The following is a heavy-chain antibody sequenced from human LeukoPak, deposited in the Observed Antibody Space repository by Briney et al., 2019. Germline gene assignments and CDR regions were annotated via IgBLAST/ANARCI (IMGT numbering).Heavy chain of an antibody. CDR3: ARVGSGLNLYYFDY. Sequence: SETLSLTCTVFGDSISGSKYFWGWIRQPPGKGLEWTGNFYSGGSTYYNPSLKRRVAISEDTSGKQFSLRLGSVTAADTAVYFCARVGSGLNLYYFDYWGQGILVTVSS. CDR1: GDSISGSKYF. J-gene: IGHJ4*02. V-gene: IGHV4-39*07. CDR2: FYSGGST. D-gene: IGHD3-3*01.